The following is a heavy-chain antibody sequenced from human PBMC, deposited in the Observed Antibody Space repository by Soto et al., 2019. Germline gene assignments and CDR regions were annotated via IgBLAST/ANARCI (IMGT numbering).Heavy chain of an antibody. CDR2: INPNSGGT. CDR1: GYTFTGYY. D-gene: IGHD2-15*01. CDR3: ARSYTPRRVYGMDV. J-gene: IGHJ6*02. V-gene: IGHV1-2*04. Sequence: ASVKVSCKASGYTFTGYYMHWVRQAPGQGLEWMGWINPNSGGTNYAQKFQGWVTMTRDTSISTAYMELSRLRSDDTAVYYCARSYTPRRVYGMDVWGQGTTVTVSS.